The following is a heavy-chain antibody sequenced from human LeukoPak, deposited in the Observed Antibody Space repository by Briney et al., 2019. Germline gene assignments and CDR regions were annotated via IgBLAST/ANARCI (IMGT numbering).Heavy chain of an antibody. D-gene: IGHD2-21*01. J-gene: IGHJ4*02. V-gene: IGHV1-24*01. CDR3: ATDLSFLGFPGY. CDR1: GYTLTELS. Sequence: VSVKVSCKVSGYTLTELSMHWVRQTPGKGLEWMGGFDPEDGGTIYAQKFQGRVTMTEDTSTDTAYMELSSLRSEDTAVYYCATDLSFLGFPGYWGQGTLVTVSS. CDR2: FDPEDGGT.